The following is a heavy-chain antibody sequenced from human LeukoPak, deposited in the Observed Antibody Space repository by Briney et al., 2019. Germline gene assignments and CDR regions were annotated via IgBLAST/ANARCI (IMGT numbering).Heavy chain of an antibody. V-gene: IGHV4-59*01. J-gene: IGHJ5*02. Sequence: SETLSLTCTVSGGSISSYYWSWIRQPPGKGLEWIGYIYYSGSTNYNPSLKSRVTISVDTSKNQFSLKLSSVTAADTAVYYCARETGGPAAITWFDPWGQGTLVTVSS. D-gene: IGHD2-2*02. CDR3: ARETGGPAAITWFDP. CDR2: IYYSGST. CDR1: GGSISSYY.